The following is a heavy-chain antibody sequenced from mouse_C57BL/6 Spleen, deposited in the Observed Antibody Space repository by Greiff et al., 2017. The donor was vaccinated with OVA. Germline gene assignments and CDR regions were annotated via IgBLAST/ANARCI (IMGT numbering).Heavy chain of an antibody. Sequence: QVQLQQSGAELARPGASVKLSCKASGYTFTSYGISWVKQRTGQGLEWIGEIYPRSGNTYYNEKFKGKATLTADKSYSTAYMELRSLTSEDSAVDFGARGDGNVRYYFDYWGQGTTLTVSS. D-gene: IGHD2-1*01. CDR3: ARGDGNVRYYFDY. V-gene: IGHV1-81*01. CDR2: IYPRSGNT. J-gene: IGHJ2*01. CDR1: GYTFTSYG.